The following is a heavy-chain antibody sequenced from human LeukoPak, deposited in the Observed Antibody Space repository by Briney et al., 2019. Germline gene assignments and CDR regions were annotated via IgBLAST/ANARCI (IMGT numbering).Heavy chain of an antibody. CDR3: ARAGSTNRYYYYGMDV. Sequence: GGSLRLSCAASGFTVSSNYMSWVRQAPGGGLEWVSVFYSGGSTYYADSVKGRFTISRHNSKNTLYLQMNSLRAEDTAVYYCARAGSTNRYYYYGMDVWGQGTTVTVSS. V-gene: IGHV3-53*04. J-gene: IGHJ6*02. CDR1: GFTVSSNY. CDR2: FYSGGST. D-gene: IGHD2-2*01.